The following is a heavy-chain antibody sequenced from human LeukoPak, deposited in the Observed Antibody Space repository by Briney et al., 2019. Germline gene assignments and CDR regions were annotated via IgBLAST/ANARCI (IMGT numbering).Heavy chain of an antibody. Sequence: PGGSLRLSCAASGFTFSSYAMSWIRQAPGKGLEWISYVSRDSGHTNYADSVKGRFTISRDNAKSSLYLQMNSLRTEDTAVYYCARDHSDSGTYGWFDPRGQGTLVTVSS. D-gene: IGHD3-10*01. CDR2: VSRDSGHT. V-gene: IGHV3-11*05. CDR1: GFTFSSYA. CDR3: ARDHSDSGTYGWFDP. J-gene: IGHJ5*02.